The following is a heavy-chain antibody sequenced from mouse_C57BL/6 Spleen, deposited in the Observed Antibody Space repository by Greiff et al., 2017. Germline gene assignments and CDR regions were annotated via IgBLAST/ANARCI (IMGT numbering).Heavy chain of an antibody. CDR2: IDPSDSAT. J-gene: IGHJ4*01. CDR1: GYTFTSYW. D-gene: IGHD4-1*01. Sequence: VQLQQPGAELVRPGSSVKLSCKASGYTFTSYWMHWVKQRPIQGLEWIGNIDPSDSATHYNQKFKDKATLAVDKSSSTAYMQLSSLTSEDSAVYYCARSSWDYAMDYWGQGTSVTVSS. V-gene: IGHV1-52*01. CDR3: ARSSWDYAMDY.